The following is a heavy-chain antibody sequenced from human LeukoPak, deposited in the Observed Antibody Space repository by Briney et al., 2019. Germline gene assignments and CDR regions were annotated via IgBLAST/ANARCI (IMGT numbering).Heavy chain of an antibody. Sequence: GGSLRLSCAASGFTFSSYAMHWVRQAPVKGQEWVAVISYDGNNKYYADSVKGRFTISRDKSKNTLYLQMNSLRAEDTAVYHCARDRAYSDILTGYYGYYYYYAMDVWGQGTTVTVSS. CDR1: GFTFSSYA. CDR2: ISYDGNNK. J-gene: IGHJ6*02. D-gene: IGHD3-9*01. CDR3: ARDRAYSDILTGYYGYYYYYAMDV. V-gene: IGHV3-30-3*01.